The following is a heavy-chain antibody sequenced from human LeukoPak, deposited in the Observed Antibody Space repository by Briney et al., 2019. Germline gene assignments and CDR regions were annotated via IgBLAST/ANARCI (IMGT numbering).Heavy chain of an antibody. CDR3: ATHSAVRGVSYNWFDP. CDR2: IYYSGST. D-gene: IGHD3-10*01. J-gene: IGHJ5*02. Sequence: SETLSLTCTVSGGSISSSTYYWGWIRQPPGKGLEWIGSIYYSGSTYYKPSLKSRVTISVDTSKNQFSLKLSSVTAADTAVYYCATHSAVRGVSYNWFDPWGQGTLVTVSS. V-gene: IGHV4-39*07. CDR1: GGSISSSTYY.